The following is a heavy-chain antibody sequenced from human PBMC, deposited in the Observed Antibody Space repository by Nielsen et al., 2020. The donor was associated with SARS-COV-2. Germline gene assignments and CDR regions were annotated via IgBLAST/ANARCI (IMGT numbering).Heavy chain of an antibody. Sequence: GESLKISCAASGFTSSSYAMHWVRQAPGKGLEWVAVISYDGSNKYYADSVKGRFTISRDNSKNTLYLQMNSLRAEDTAVYYCARDAAAYYFDYWGQGTLVTVSS. CDR3: ARDAAAYYFDY. J-gene: IGHJ4*02. D-gene: IGHD6-13*01. CDR2: ISYDGSNK. CDR1: GFTSSSYA. V-gene: IGHV3-30-3*01.